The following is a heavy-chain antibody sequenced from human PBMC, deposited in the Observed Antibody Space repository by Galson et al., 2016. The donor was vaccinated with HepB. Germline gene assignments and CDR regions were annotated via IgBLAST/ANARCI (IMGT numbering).Heavy chain of an antibody. CDR3: ARESGFKDNYFDY. CDR1: GGTFSSYT. D-gene: IGHD1-26*01. V-gene: IGHV1-69*13. CDR2: IIPIFGTA. J-gene: IGHJ4*01. Sequence: SVKVSCKASGGTFSSYTISWVRQAPGQGLEWMGGIIPIFGTANYAQKFQDRVTITADESTTTAYMELSSLRSEDTAVYYCARESGFKDNYFDYWGHGTLVTVSS.